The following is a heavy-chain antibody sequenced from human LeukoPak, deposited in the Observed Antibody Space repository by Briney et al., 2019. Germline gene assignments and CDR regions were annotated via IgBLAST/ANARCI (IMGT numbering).Heavy chain of an antibody. CDR3: AREETYDFWSGYSNWFDP. J-gene: IGHJ5*02. CDR1: GINISSYG. D-gene: IGHD3-3*01. Sequence: PGGSLRLSCATSGINISSYGMHWVRQAPGKGLEWVAVVSYDGSNTYYADSVKGRFTISRDNSKNTLYLQMNSLTSEDTAVYYCAREETYDFWSGYSNWFDPWGQGTLVTVSS. V-gene: IGHV3-30*03. CDR2: VSYDGSNT.